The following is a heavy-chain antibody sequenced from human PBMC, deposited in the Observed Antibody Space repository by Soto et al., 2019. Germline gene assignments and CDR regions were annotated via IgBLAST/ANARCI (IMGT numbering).Heavy chain of an antibody. D-gene: IGHD3-10*01. CDR3: ARDRYYGSGTYYNFYSGMDV. J-gene: IGHJ6*02. V-gene: IGHV4-30-4*01. CDR2: IFHSGST. Sequence: ASETLSLTCAVYGGSFSDYYWTWVRQPPGKGLEWIGNIFHSGSTYYTPSLQSRVTISPDTSKNHFSLKLSSVTPADTAVYYCARDRYYGSGTYYNFYSGMDVWGQGTTVTVSS. CDR1: GGSFSDYY.